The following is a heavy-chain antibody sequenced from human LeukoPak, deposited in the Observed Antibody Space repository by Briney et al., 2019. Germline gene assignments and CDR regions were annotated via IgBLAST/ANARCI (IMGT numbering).Heavy chain of an antibody. Sequence: GGSLRLSCAASGFTFSSYWMSWVRQAPGKGLEWVANIKQDGSEKYYVDSVKGRFTISRDNARNSLYLQMNSLRAEDTAVYYCARLYCSSTSCPLDYWGQGTLVTVSS. J-gene: IGHJ4*02. CDR1: GFTFSSYW. V-gene: IGHV3-7*01. CDR2: IKQDGSEK. D-gene: IGHD2-2*01. CDR3: ARLYCSSTSCPLDY.